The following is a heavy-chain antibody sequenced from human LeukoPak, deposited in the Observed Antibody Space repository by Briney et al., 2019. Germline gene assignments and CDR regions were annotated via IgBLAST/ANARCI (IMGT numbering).Heavy chain of an antibody. D-gene: IGHD2-2*02. V-gene: IGHV3-20*04. CDR1: GFTFDDYG. CDR3: ARVGCSSTSCYSLKGPSDY. CDR2: INWNGGST. Sequence: GGSLRLSCAASGFTFDDYGMSWVRQAPGKGLEWVSGINWNGGSTGYADSVKGRFTISRDNAKNSLYLQMNSLRAEDTALYYPARVGCSSTSCYSLKGPSDYWGQGTLVTVSS. J-gene: IGHJ4*02.